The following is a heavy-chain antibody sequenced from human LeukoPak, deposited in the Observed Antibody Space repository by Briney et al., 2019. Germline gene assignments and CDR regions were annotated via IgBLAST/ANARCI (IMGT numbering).Heavy chain of an antibody. CDR3: ARDGGQGSGWSTIDY. V-gene: IGHV4-61*03. J-gene: IGHJ4*02. D-gene: IGHD6-19*01. CDR2: IFYNGET. CDR1: GGSVSSGSYF. Sequence: KTSETLSLTCTVSGGSVSSGSYFWSWIRQPPGKGLEWIGYIFYNGETNYNPSLTSRLTLSIDASKNHFSLKLTSVTAADTGVYYCARDGGQGSGWSTIDYWGQGTLVTVSS.